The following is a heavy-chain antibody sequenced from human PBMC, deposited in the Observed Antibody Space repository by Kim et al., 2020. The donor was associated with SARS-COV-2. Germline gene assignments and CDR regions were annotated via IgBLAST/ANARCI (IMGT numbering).Heavy chain of an antibody. Sequence: SETLSLTCTVSGGSISSGGYYWSWIRQHPGKGLEWIGYIYYSGSTYYNPSLKSRVTISVDTSKNQFSLKLSSVTAADTAVYYCARCPGGYPEHSNNWFDPWGQGTLVTVSS. V-gene: IGHV4-31*03. D-gene: IGHD2-21*01. CDR3: ARCPGGYPEHSNNWFDP. J-gene: IGHJ5*02. CDR1: GGSISSGGYY. CDR2: IYYSGST.